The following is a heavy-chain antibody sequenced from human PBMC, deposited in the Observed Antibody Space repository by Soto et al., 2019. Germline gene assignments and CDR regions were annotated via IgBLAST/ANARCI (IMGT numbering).Heavy chain of an antibody. J-gene: IGHJ4*02. CDR2: IWYDGSNK. CDR3: ARDNIGGGYFFDY. V-gene: IGHV3-33*01. D-gene: IGHD1-26*01. Sequence: QVQMVESGGGVVQSGRSLRLSCATSGFNFRSYGIHWVRQAPGKGLEWVGIIWYDGSNKYYADSVKGRFTISRDDSKNTVYLQMDSLRVEDTARYYCARDNIGGGYFFDYWGQGSLVTVSS. CDR1: GFNFRSYG.